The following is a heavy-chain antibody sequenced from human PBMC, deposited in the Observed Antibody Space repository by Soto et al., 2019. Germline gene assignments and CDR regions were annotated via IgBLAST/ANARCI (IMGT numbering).Heavy chain of an antibody. V-gene: IGHV4-34*01. J-gene: IGHJ3*02. D-gene: IGHD1-1*01. CDR3: ARVERGTATTVVDAFDI. CDR2: MSHSGGT. CDR1: GGFVSSGSYY. Sequence: QVQLQQWGAGLLKPSETLSLTCAVYGGFVSSGSYYWSWIRQPPGKGLEWIGEMSHSGGTHFNPSLQSRETISVDTSKNQFSLKMSSVTAADTALYYCARVERGTATTVVDAFDIWGPGTMVTVSS.